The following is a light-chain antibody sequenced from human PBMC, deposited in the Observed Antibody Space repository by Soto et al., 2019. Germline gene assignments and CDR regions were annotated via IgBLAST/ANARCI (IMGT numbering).Light chain of an antibody. V-gene: IGKV3-11*01. CDR2: EAS. Sequence: EVVLTQSPATLSLSPGERATLSCRASQSVSDYTAWFQQKPGQPPRLVIYEASNRATGIPDRFSGSGSGTDFTLTISSLEPEDFAVYYCQQRGDWPPITFGQGTRLEIK. CDR1: QSVSDY. CDR3: QQRGDWPPIT. J-gene: IGKJ5*01.